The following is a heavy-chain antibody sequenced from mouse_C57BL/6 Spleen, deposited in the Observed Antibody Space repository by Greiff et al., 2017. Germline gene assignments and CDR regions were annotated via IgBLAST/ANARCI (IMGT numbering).Heavy chain of an antibody. CDR2: IWSDGST. V-gene: IGHV2-6-1*01. D-gene: IGHD2-2*01. J-gene: IGHJ4*01. CDR1: GFSLTSYG. Sequence: VKLMESGPGLVAPSQSLSITCTVSGFSLTSYGVHWVRQPPGKGLEWLVVIWSDGSTNYKSALKSRLRLSKDNSKSQFFLKMNSLQTDDTAMYYCARHARYGYGLYYAMDYWGQGTSVTVSS. CDR3: ARHARYGYGLYYAMDY.